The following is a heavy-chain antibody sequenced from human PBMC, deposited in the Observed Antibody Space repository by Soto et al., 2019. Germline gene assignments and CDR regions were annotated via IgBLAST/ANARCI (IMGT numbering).Heavy chain of an antibody. D-gene: IGHD6-25*01. CDR3: ARDLGGSSDS. Sequence: EVQLVESGGVVVQPGGSLRLSCAASGFNFNDFIMHWVRQSPTAGLEWVSLITSNGDSTHYADFVKGRFFISRDNTMNSLYLQMNNLRTEDAALYYRARDLGGSSDSWGQGTLVTVSS. J-gene: IGHJ4*02. CDR1: GFNFNDFI. CDR2: ITSNGDST. V-gene: IGHV3-43*01.